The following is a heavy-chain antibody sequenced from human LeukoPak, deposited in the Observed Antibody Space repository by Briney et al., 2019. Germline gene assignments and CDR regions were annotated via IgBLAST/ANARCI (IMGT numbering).Heavy chain of an antibody. V-gene: IGHV4-34*01. Sequence: SETLSLTCAVYGGSFSGYYWSWIRQPPGKGLEWIGEINHSGSTNYNPSLKSRVTISVDTSKNQFSLKLSSVTAADTAVYYCARSSAYSTRIDYWGQGTLVTVSS. CDR2: INHSGST. CDR3: ARSSAYSTRIDY. CDR1: GGSFSGYY. J-gene: IGHJ4*02. D-gene: IGHD6-13*01.